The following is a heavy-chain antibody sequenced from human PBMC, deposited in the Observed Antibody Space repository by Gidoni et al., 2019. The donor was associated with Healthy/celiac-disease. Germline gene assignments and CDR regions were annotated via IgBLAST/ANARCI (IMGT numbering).Heavy chain of an antibody. CDR3: ARSYGSGSYYLSSFDY. V-gene: IGHV3-30*03. CDR2: ISYDGSNK. J-gene: IGHJ4*02. Sequence: QVQLVEFGGGVVQPGRSLRLSCAASGFTFSSYGMHWVRQAPGKGLEWVAVISYDGSNKYYADSVKGRFTISRDNSKITLYLQMNSLRAEDTAVYYCARSYGSGSYYLSSFDYWGQGTLVTVSS. D-gene: IGHD3-10*01. CDR1: GFTFSSYG.